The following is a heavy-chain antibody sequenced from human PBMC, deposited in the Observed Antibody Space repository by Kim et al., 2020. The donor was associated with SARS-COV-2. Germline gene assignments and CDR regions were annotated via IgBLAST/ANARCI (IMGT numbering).Heavy chain of an antibody. D-gene: IGHD6-19*01. CDR1: GFTFSSYG. V-gene: IGHV3-30*18. Sequence: GGSLRLSCAASGFTFSSYGMHWVRQAPGKGLEWVAVISYDGSNKYYADSVKGRFTISRDNSKNTLYLQMNSLRAEDTAAYYCAKDDGYISGWYPFDYCG. CDR2: ISYDGSNK. CDR3: AKDDGYISGWYPFDY. J-gene: IGHJ4*01.